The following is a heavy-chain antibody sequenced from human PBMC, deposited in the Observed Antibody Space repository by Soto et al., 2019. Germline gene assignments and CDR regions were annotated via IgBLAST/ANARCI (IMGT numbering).Heavy chain of an antibody. V-gene: IGHV1-8*01. CDR2: MNPNSGNT. CDR3: ARERSAAGTGWFDP. Sequence: QVQLVQSGAEVKKPGASVQVSCKASGYTFTSYDINWVRQATGQGLEWMGWMNPNSGNTGYAQKFQGRVTMTRNTSISTAYMDLSSLRSEDTAVYYCARERSAAGTGWFDPWGQGTLVTVSS. D-gene: IGHD6-13*01. CDR1: GYTFTSYD. J-gene: IGHJ5*02.